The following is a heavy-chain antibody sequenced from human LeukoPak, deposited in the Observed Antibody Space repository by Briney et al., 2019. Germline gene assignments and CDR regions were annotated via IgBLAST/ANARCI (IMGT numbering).Heavy chain of an antibody. CDR3: ARLDDSSGSDAFDI. J-gene: IGHJ3*02. CDR1: GGSISSYY. CDR2: IYTSGST. V-gene: IGHV4-4*09. Sequence: SETLSLTCTVSGGSISSYYWSWIRQPPGKGLEWIGYIYTSGSTNYNPSLKSRVTISVDTSKNQFSLKLSSVTAADTAMYYCARLDDSSGSDAFDIWGQGTMVTVSS. D-gene: IGHD3-22*01.